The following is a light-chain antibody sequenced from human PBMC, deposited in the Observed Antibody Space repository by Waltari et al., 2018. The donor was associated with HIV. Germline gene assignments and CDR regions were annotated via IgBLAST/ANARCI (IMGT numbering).Light chain of an antibody. J-gene: IGLJ1*01. CDR1: SSNIAAGYD. V-gene: IGLV1-40*01. CDR3: QSYDSNLSGATV. Sequence: QSVLTQPPSVSGAPGQRVTISSTGSSSNIAAGYDLHWHQQLPGTAPKALIYGNSYRPSGVPDRFSGSKSGTSASLAITGLQAEDEADYYCQSYDSNLSGATVFGTGTKVTVL. CDR2: GNS.